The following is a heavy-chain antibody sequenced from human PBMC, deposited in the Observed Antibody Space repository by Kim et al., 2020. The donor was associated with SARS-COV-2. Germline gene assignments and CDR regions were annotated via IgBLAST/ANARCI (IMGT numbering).Heavy chain of an antibody. CDR2: IWYDGSNK. Sequence: GGSLRLSCAASGFTFSSYGMHWVRQAPGKGLEWVAVIWYDGSNKYYADSVKGRFTISRDNSKNTLYLQMNSLRAEDTAVYYCARVTAAAREAFDIWGQGTMVTVSS. V-gene: IGHV3-33*01. D-gene: IGHD6-13*01. J-gene: IGHJ3*02. CDR3: ARVTAAAREAFDI. CDR1: GFTFSSYG.